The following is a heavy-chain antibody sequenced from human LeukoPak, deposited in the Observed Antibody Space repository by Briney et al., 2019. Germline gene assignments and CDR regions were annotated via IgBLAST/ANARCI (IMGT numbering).Heavy chain of an antibody. V-gene: IGHV3-9*01. D-gene: IGHD2-21*02. J-gene: IGHJ4*02. Sequence: PGGSLRLSCAASGFTFDDYAMHWVRQAPGKGLEWVSGISWNSGSMGYADSVKGRFTISRDNAKNSLYLQMNSLRAEDTALYYCAKDKPPYCGGDCYLDYWGQGTLVTVSS. CDR1: GFTFDDYA. CDR2: ISWNSGSM. CDR3: AKDKPPYCGGDCYLDY.